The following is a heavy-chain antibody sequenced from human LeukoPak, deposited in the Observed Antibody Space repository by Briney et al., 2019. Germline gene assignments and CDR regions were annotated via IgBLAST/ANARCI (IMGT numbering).Heavy chain of an antibody. CDR3: ARRLRYFDWLDH. D-gene: IGHD3-9*01. CDR1: GGSISSYY. Sequence: SETLSLTCTVYGGSISSYYWSWIRQPPGKGLEWIGYIYYSGSTNYNPSLKSRVTISVDTSKNQFSLKLSSVTAADTAVYYCARRLRYFDWLDHWGQGTLVTVSS. J-gene: IGHJ5*02. V-gene: IGHV4-59*01. CDR2: IYYSGST.